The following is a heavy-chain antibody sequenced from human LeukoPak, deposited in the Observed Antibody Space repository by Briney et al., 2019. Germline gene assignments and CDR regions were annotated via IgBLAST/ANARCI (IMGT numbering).Heavy chain of an antibody. CDR2: ISWNSGSI. J-gene: IGHJ3*02. V-gene: IGHV3-9*01. D-gene: IGHD6-25*01. CDR1: GFTFDDYA. Sequence: GRSLRLSCAASGFTFDDYAMHWVRQAPGKGLEWVSGISWNSGSIGYADSVKGRFTISRDNAKNSLYLQMNSLRAEDTALYYCASAALAMDVFDIWGKGTMVPVSS. CDR3: ASAALAMDVFDI.